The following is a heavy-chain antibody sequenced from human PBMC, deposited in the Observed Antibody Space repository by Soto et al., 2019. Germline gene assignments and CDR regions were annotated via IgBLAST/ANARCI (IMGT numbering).Heavy chain of an antibody. CDR3: AKEGGDYDAFDI. CDR2: ISYDGSNK. J-gene: IGHJ3*02. D-gene: IGHD2-21*02. Sequence: QVQLVESGGGVVQPGRSLRLSCAASGFTFSNYGMHWVRQAPGKGLEWVAVISYDGSNKYYADSVKGRFTISRDNSKNTLYLQMNSLRAEDMAVYYCAKEGGDYDAFDIWGQGTMFIVSS. V-gene: IGHV3-30*18. CDR1: GFTFSNYG.